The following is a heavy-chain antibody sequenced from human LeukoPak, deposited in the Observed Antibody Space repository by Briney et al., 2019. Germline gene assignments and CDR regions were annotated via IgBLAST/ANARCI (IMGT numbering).Heavy chain of an antibody. J-gene: IGHJ4*02. CDR1: GFTFSSYG. D-gene: IGHD3-9*01. V-gene: IGHV3-30*18. Sequence: PGGSLRLSCAASGFTFSSYGMHWVRQAPGKGLEWVAVISYDGSNKYYADSVKGRFTISRDNSKNTLYLQMNSLRAEDTAVYYCAKDAERLDYFDYWGQGTLVTVSS. CDR2: ISYDGSNK. CDR3: AKDAERLDYFDY.